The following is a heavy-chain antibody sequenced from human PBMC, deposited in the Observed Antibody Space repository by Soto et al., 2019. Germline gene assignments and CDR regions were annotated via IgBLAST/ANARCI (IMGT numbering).Heavy chain of an antibody. Sequence: QVQLVQSGAEVKKPGSSVKVSCKASGGTFSSYTISWVRQAPGQGLEWMGRIIPILGIANYAQKFQGRVTITADKSTSTAYMELSSLRSEDTAVYYCARSRYCSSTSCYLHYYYMDVWGKGTPVTVSS. D-gene: IGHD2-2*01. CDR3: ARSRYCSSTSCYLHYYYMDV. CDR1: GGTFSSYT. V-gene: IGHV1-69*02. CDR2: IIPILGIA. J-gene: IGHJ6*03.